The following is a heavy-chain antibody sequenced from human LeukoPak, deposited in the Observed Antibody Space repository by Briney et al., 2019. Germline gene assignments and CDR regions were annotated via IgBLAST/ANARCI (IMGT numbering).Heavy chain of an antibody. V-gene: IGHV3-7*03. CDR3: VRDCSSASLSSGCYYAMDV. Sequence: GGSLRLSCAASGFTFNDYWMTWVRQAPGKGLEWVAHIKQDGSEKYYVDSLKGRFTISRDNAKNSLFLQMNSLRAEDTAVYYCVRDCSSASLSSGCYYAMDVWGKGTMVTVSS. CDR2: IKQDGSEK. CDR1: GFTFNDYW. D-gene: IGHD2-2*01. J-gene: IGHJ6*04.